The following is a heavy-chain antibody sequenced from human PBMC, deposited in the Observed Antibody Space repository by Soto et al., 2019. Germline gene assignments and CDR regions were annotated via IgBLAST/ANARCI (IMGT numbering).Heavy chain of an antibody. V-gene: IGHV3-9*01. J-gene: IGHJ4*02. Sequence: EVQLVESGGGLVQPGRSLRLSCAASGFTFDDYAMHWVRQAPGKGLEWVSGISWNSGSIGYADSVKGRFTISRDNAKNSLYLQMNSLRAEDTALYYCAKDMTGYYIAGEAHYWGQGTLVTVSS. D-gene: IGHD3-9*01. CDR2: ISWNSGSI. CDR3: AKDMTGYYIAGEAHY. CDR1: GFTFDDYA.